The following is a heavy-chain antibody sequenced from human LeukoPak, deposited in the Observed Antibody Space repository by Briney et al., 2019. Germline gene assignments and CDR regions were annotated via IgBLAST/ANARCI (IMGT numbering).Heavy chain of an antibody. J-gene: IGHJ4*02. D-gene: IGHD3-22*01. V-gene: IGHV3-30*01. CDR2: ISYDGSNK. CDR3: AREAGDSSGYYFDY. CDR1: GFTFSSYA. Sequence: GGSLRLSCAASGFTFSSYAMHWVRQAPGKGLEWVAVISYDGSNKYYADSVKGRFTISRGNSKNTLYLQMNSLRAEDTAVYYCAREAGDSSGYYFDYWGQGTLVTVSS.